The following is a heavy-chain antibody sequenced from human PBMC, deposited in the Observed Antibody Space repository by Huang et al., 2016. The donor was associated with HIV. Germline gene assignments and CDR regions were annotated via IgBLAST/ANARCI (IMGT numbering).Heavy chain of an antibody. CDR2: IGRDSRDT. V-gene: IGHV1-18*01. CDR1: GYDFGSYG. J-gene: IGHJ3*01. CDR3: ARDPYYSNRWKRNDASFL. D-gene: IGHD4-4*01. Sequence: QVQLVQSGGEVMQPGASVRVSCKASGYDFGSYGMSWGRQAPGQGLEWLGWIGRDSRDTSSAQKFQGRVTMTTDTSTTTTYMELRSLRSDDTAMYYCARDPYYSNRWKRNDASFLWGQGTMITVSS.